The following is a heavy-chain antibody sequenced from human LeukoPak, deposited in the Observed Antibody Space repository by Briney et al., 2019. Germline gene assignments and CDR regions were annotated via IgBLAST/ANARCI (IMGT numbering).Heavy chain of an antibody. CDR1: GFTFSSYA. J-gene: IGHJ4*02. CDR2: ISGSGDNT. Sequence: GGSLSLSCAASGFTFSSYAMSWVRQAPGKGLEWVSGISGSGDNTYYADSVKGRFTISRDNSKNTLYVQVNSLGTGDTAAYYCAKGSYYDSSGSFYFDYWGQGTLVTVSS. CDR3: AKGSYYDSSGSFYFDY. V-gene: IGHV3-23*01. D-gene: IGHD3-22*01.